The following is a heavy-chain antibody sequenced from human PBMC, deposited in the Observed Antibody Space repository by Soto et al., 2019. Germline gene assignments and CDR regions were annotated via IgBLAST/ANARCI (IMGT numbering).Heavy chain of an antibody. V-gene: IGHV1-8*01. Sequence: GASVKVSCKASGNTFTSYDINWVRQATGHGLEWMGWINPNSGNIGYAQKFQGRVTMTRDTAIRTAYMEVSRLRSDDTAVYYCARGRASGSYYLLDYGGQGTLVTVSS. CDR2: INPNSGNI. CDR1: GNTFTSYD. J-gene: IGHJ4*02. D-gene: IGHD3-10*01. CDR3: ARGRASGSYYLLDY.